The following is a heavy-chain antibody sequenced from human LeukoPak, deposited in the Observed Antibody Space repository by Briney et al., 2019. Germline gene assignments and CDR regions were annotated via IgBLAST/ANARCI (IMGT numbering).Heavy chain of an antibody. Sequence: PSETLSLTCTVSGGSISNYYWSWIRQPPGKGLEWIGYIYYSGSTNYNPSLKSRVTISVDTSKNQFSLKLSSVTAADTAIYYCARDAYYYGSGSYPLDYWGQGTLVTVSS. D-gene: IGHD3-10*01. CDR2: IYYSGST. CDR3: ARDAYYYGSGSYPLDY. J-gene: IGHJ4*02. CDR1: GGSISNYY. V-gene: IGHV4-59*12.